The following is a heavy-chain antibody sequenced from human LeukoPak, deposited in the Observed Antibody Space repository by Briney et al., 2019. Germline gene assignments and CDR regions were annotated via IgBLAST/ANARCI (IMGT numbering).Heavy chain of an antibody. Sequence: SETLSLTCTVSGGSISSYYWSWIRQPPGKGLEWIAYIYSSGSTYYNPSLKSRVTISVDTSKNRFSLKLSSVTAADTAVYYCARAPYRDDAFDIWGQGTMVTVSS. J-gene: IGHJ3*02. CDR2: IYSSGST. CDR1: GGSISSYY. V-gene: IGHV4-59*01. D-gene: IGHD3-16*02. CDR3: ARAPYRDDAFDI.